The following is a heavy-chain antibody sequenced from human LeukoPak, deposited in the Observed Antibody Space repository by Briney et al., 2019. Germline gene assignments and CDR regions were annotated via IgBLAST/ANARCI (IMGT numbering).Heavy chain of an antibody. CDR1: GGTFSSYA. CDR3: ARNCGGDCFIPYFDY. Sequence: SVKVSCKASGGTFSSYAISWVRQAPGQGLEWMGGIIPIFGTANYAQKSQGRVTITADESTSTAYMELSSLRSEDTAVYYCARNCGGDCFIPYFDYWGQGTLVTVSS. V-gene: IGHV1-69*01. D-gene: IGHD2-21*01. J-gene: IGHJ4*02. CDR2: IIPIFGTA.